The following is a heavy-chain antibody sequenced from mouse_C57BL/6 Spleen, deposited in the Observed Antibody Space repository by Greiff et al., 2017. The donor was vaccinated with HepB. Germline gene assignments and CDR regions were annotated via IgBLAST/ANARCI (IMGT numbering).Heavy chain of an antibody. CDR3: ARSVKGSSSYYFDY. J-gene: IGHJ2*01. CDR1: GYAFSSSW. V-gene: IGHV1-82*01. Sequence: VQLQQSGPELVKPGASVKISCKASGYAFSSSWMNWVKQRPGKGLEWIGRIYPGDGDTNYNGKLKGKATLTADKSSSTAYMQLSSLTSEDSAVYFCARSVKGSSSYYFDYWGQGTTLTVSS. CDR2: IYPGDGDT. D-gene: IGHD1-1*01.